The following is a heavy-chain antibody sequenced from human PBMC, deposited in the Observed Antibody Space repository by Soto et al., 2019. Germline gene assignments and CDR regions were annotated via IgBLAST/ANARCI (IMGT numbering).Heavy chain of an antibody. D-gene: IGHD3-22*01. J-gene: IGHJ4*02. V-gene: IGHV4-4*07. Sequence: QVQLQESGPGLVKPSETLSLTCTVSGGYISNYYWSWIRQPAGTGLEWLGRIYTSGSTNYNTSLKSRVTMSVDTSKNQFSLKLSSVTGADTAVYYCARDATGRSGYSGDSSEWDYFYYWGQGALVTV. CDR2: IYTSGST. CDR1: GGYISNYY. CDR3: ARDATGRSGYSGDSSEWDYFYY.